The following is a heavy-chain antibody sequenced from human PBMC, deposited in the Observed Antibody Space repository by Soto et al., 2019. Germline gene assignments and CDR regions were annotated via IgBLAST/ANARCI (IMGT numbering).Heavy chain of an antibody. Sequence: SETLSLTCTVSGGSISSYYWSWIRQPPGKGLEWIGYIYYSGSTNYNPSLKSRVTISVDTSKNQFSLKLSSVTAADTAVYYCATTRGQLWLPGWFDPWGQGTLVNVSS. CDR2: IYYSGST. D-gene: IGHD5-18*01. J-gene: IGHJ5*02. CDR1: GGSISSYY. CDR3: ATTRGQLWLPGWFDP. V-gene: IGHV4-59*08.